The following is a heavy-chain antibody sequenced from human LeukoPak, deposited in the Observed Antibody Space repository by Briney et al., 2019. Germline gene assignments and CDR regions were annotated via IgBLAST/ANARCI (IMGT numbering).Heavy chain of an antibody. V-gene: IGHV3-21*01. CDR3: ARVEHGDYDY. J-gene: IGHJ4*02. CDR1: GFTFSSYS. Sequence: SGGSLRLSCAASGFTFSSYSMNWVRQAPGKGREWVSSISSSSSYIYYADSVKGRFTISRDNAKNSLYLQMNSLRAEDTAVYYCARVEHGDYDYWGQGTLVTVSS. D-gene: IGHD4-17*01. CDR2: ISSSSSYI.